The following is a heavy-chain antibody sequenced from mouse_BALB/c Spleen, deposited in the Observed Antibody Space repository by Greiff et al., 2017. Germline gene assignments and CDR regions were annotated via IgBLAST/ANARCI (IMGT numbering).Heavy chain of an antibody. CDR3: TMDDSDY. V-gene: IGHV1S22*01. D-gene: IGHD2-4*01. CDR1: GYTFTSYW. J-gene: IGHJ2*01. Sequence: LQQPGSELVRPGASVKLSCKASGYTFTSYWMHWVKQRPGQGLEWIGNIYPGSGSTNYDEKFKSKATLTVDTSSSTAYMQLSSLTSEDSAVYYCTMDDSDYWGQGTTLTVSS. CDR2: IYPGSGST.